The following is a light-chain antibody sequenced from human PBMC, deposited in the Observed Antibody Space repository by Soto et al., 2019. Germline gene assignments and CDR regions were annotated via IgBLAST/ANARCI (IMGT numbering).Light chain of an antibody. V-gene: IGKV3-15*01. CDR3: QQYNSWPLT. J-gene: IGKJ4*01. Sequence: ETVMTQSPATLPMSPGERATLSCRASQSLNSDLAWYQQKPGQAPRLLIYDASTRATGIPGRFSGSGSGTKFTLTISSLQSEDFAVYYCQQYNSWPLTFGGGTKV. CDR1: QSLNSD. CDR2: DAS.